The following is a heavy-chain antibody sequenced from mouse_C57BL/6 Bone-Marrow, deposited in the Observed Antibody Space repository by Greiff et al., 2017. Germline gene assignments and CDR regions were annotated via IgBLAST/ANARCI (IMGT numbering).Heavy chain of an antibody. CDR3: TADYYGSRHWYFDV. CDR1: GFTFSNYW. J-gene: IGHJ1*03. CDR2: IRLKSDNYAT. D-gene: IGHD1-1*01. Sequence: KLEESGGGLVQPGGSMKLSCVASGFTFSNYWMNWVRQSPEKGLEWVAQIRLKSDNYATHYAESVKGRFTISRDDSKSSVYLQMNNLRAEDTGIYYCTADYYGSRHWYFDVWGTGTTVTVSS. V-gene: IGHV6-3*01.